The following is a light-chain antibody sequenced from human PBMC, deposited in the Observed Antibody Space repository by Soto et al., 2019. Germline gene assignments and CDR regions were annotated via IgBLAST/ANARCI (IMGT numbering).Light chain of an antibody. J-gene: IGLJ1*01. CDR3: SSYIRRSSSSYG. CDR1: SSDVGGYNY. V-gene: IGLV2-14*03. Sequence: QSVLTQPASASGSPGQSITISCTGTSSDVGGYNYVSWYQQHPGKAPKLMIYDVSNRLSGVSNRFSGSKSGNTASLTISGLQAEDEADYYCSSYIRRSSSSYGVGAGIKVTV. CDR2: DVS.